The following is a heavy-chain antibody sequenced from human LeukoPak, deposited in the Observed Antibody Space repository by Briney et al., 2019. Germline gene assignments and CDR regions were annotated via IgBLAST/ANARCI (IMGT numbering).Heavy chain of an antibody. J-gene: IGHJ4*02. D-gene: IGHD2-2*02. V-gene: IGHV4-59*08. CDR3: ARQINPHCSSTSCYTYYFDY. CDR2: IYYSGST. Sequence: SETLSLTCTVSGGSISSYYWSWIRQPPGKGLEWIGYIYYSGSTNYNPSLKSRVTISVDTSKNQFSLKLSSVTAADTAVYYCARQINPHCSSTSCYTYYFDYWGQGTLVTVSS. CDR1: GGSISSYY.